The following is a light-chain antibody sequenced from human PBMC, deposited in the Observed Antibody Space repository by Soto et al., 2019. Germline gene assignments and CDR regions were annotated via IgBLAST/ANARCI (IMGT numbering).Light chain of an antibody. Sequence: QSALTQPASVSGSPGQSITISCTGTSSDVGSYNLVSWYQHHPGNTPKLMIYEGSRRPSGVSDRFSGSKSGNTASLTISGLQAEDEADYYCCSYAGSNTWVFGGGTKLTVL. V-gene: IGLV2-23*01. CDR2: EGS. J-gene: IGLJ3*02. CDR1: SSDVGSYNL. CDR3: CSYAGSNTWV.